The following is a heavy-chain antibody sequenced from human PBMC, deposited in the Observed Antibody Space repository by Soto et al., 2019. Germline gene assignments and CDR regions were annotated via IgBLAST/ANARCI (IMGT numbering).Heavy chain of an antibody. J-gene: IGHJ6*02. Sequence: QVPLVQSGAEVKKPGASVKVSCKASGYTFTSYGISWGRQAPGQGLEWMGWISAYNGNTNYAQKLQGRVTMTTDTTTSTAYMELRSLRSADTAVYYCARGKYSPPYYYYYGMDVWGQGTTVTVSS. V-gene: IGHV1-18*01. D-gene: IGHD5-18*01. CDR2: ISAYNGNT. CDR1: GYTFTSYG. CDR3: ARGKYSPPYYYYYGMDV.